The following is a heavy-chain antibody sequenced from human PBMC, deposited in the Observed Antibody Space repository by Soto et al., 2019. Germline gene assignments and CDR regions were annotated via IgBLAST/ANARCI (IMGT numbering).Heavy chain of an antibody. D-gene: IGHD6-6*01. V-gene: IGHV4-59*01. CDR3: AKLDSSSSFHYYYGMDV. Sequence: SETLSLTCTVSGGSISSYYWSWIRQPLGKGLEWIGYIYYSGSTNYNPSLKSRVTISVDTSKNQFSLKLSSVTAADTAVYYCAKLDSSSSFHYYYGMDVWGQGTTVTVSS. CDR2: IYYSGST. J-gene: IGHJ6*02. CDR1: GGSISSYY.